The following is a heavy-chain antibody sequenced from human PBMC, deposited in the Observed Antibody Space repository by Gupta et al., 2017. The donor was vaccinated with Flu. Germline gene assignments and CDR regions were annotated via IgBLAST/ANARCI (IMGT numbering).Heavy chain of an antibody. J-gene: IGHJ6*02. CDR2: ISATGGTT. CDR3: TKETADQHYDFWVGDGYYHYGMDV. V-gene: IGHV3-23*01. Sequence: GLEWVSAISATGGTTHFADSVKGRFSISRDNSQNTVYLQMSSLRGEDTAVYYCTKETADQHYDFWVGDGYYHYGMDVWGQVTTVTVS. D-gene: IGHD3/OR15-3a*01.